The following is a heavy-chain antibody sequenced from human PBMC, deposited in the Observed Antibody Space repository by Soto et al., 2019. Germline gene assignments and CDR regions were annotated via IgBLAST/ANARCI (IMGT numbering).Heavy chain of an antibody. CDR1: GFTFSRYG. Sequence: QVQLVESGGGVVQPGRSLRLSCAASGFTFSRYGMHWVRQAPGKGLEWVAVIWNDGNRKYYVDSVKGRFTISRDNSKNTLFLEMNSLTAEDTAVYYCARDDGYEAKALDFWGQGTMVTVSS. CDR2: IWNDGNRK. V-gene: IGHV3-33*01. D-gene: IGHD5-12*01. CDR3: ARDDGYEAKALDF. J-gene: IGHJ4*02.